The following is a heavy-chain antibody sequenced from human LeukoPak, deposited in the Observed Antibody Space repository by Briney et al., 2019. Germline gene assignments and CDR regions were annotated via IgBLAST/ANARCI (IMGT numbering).Heavy chain of an antibody. Sequence: ASVKVSCKVSGYTLTELSMHWVRQAPGKGLEWMGIINPSGGSTSYAQKFQGRVTMTRDMSTSTVYMELSSLRSEDTAVYYCARDSIASSSDLGYWGQGTLVTVSS. CDR3: ARDSIASSSDLGY. CDR2: INPSGGST. J-gene: IGHJ4*02. V-gene: IGHV1-46*01. D-gene: IGHD6-6*01. CDR1: GYTLTELS.